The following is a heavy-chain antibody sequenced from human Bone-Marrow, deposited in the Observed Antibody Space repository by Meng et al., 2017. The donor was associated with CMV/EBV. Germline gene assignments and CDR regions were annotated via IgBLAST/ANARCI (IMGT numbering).Heavy chain of an antibody. CDR3: ARGVRRSTSFDY. J-gene: IGHJ4*02. V-gene: IGHV1-69*10. CDR2: IIPILGIA. D-gene: IGHD2-2*01. Sequence: SVKVSCKASGGTFSSYAISWVRQAPGQGLEWMGGIIPILGIANYAQKFQGRVTITADKSTSTAYMELSSLRSEDTAVYYCARGVRRSTSFDYWGQGPLVTGSS. CDR1: GGTFSSYA.